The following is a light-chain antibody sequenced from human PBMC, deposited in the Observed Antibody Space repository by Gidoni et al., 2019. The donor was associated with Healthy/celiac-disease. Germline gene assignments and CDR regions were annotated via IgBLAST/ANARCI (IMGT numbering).Light chain of an antibody. CDR3: QQFNNYPHT. J-gene: IGKJ5*01. Sequence: AIQLTQSPSSLSASVGDRVTITCRASQGISSALAWYQQKPGKAPKLLIYDASSLESGVPSRFSGSGSGTDFTLTISRLQPEDFATYYCQQFNNYPHTFGQGTRLEIK. V-gene: IGKV1D-13*01. CDR2: DAS. CDR1: QGISSA.